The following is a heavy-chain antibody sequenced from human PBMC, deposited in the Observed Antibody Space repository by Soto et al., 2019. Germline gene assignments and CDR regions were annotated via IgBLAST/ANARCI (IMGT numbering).Heavy chain of an antibody. V-gene: IGHV4-39*01. CDR1: GGSISSSSYY. J-gene: IGHJ5*02. CDR3: AIWGQYYDFWRCYSLANWFDP. Sequence: QLQLQESGPGLVKPSETLSLTCTVSGGSISSSSYYWGWIRQPPGKGLEWIGSIYYSGSTYYNPSLKSRVTISVDTSKNQFSLKLSSVTAADTAVYYCAIWGQYYDFWRCYSLANWFDPWGQGTLVTVSS. CDR2: IYYSGST. D-gene: IGHD3-3*01.